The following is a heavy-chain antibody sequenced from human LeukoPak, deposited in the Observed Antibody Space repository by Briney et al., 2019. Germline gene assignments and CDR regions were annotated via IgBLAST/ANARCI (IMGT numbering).Heavy chain of an antibody. CDR3: ARVQQLVAGWFDP. D-gene: IGHD6-13*01. J-gene: IGHJ5*02. CDR1: GYTFTSYD. CDR2: MNPNSGNT. Sequence: GASVKVSCKASGYTFTSYDINWVRQATGQGLEWMGWMNPNSGNTGYAQKFQGRVTMTRNTSISTAYMELSSLRSEDTAVYYCARVQQLVAGWFDPWGQGTLVTVSS. V-gene: IGHV1-8*01.